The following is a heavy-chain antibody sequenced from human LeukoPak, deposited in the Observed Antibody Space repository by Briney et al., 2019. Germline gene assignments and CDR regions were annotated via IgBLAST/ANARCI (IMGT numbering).Heavy chain of an antibody. Sequence: SATLSLTCTVSGGSISSYYWSWIRQPPGKGLEWIGYIYYSGSTNYNPSLKSRVTISVDTSKNQFSLKLSSVTAADTAVYYCARDSSSSTGFDPWGQGTLVTVSS. D-gene: IGHD6-6*01. CDR3: ARDSSSSTGFDP. CDR1: GGSISSYY. CDR2: IYYSGST. J-gene: IGHJ5*02. V-gene: IGHV4-59*01.